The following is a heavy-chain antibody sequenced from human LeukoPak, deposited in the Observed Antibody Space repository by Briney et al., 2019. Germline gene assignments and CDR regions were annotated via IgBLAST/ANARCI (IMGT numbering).Heavy chain of an antibody. D-gene: IGHD4-17*01. CDR3: IVFGDSNH. J-gene: IGHJ5*02. CDR1: GLTGSHNY. Sequence: GGSLRLSCAASGLTGSHNYVSWVRQAPGKGLEWVSTIHTSGDTCYADSVKGRFTISRDTSKNTLYLQINGLRVEDTAVYYCIVFGDSNHWGQGTLVTVSS. V-gene: IGHV3-53*01. CDR2: IHTSGDT.